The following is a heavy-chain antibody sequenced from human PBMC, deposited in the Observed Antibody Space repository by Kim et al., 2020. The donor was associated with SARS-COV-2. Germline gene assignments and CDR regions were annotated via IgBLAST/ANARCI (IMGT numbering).Heavy chain of an antibody. V-gene: IGHV1-69*13. CDR2: IIPIFGTA. Sequence: SVKVSCKASGGTFSSYAISWVRQAPGQGLEWMGGIIPIFGTANYAQKFQGRVTITADESTSTAYMELSSLRSEDTAVYYCARPHGYGDEPLGYYGMDVWGQGTTVTVSS. J-gene: IGHJ6*02. CDR1: GGTFSSYA. D-gene: IGHD4-17*01. CDR3: ARPHGYGDEPLGYYGMDV.